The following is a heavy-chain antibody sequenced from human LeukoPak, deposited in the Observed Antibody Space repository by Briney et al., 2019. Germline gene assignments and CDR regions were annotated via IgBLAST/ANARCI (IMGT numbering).Heavy chain of an antibody. D-gene: IGHD4-17*01. CDR3: ARTYGDYGTTYYYYYMDV. CDR2: IYRTGST. J-gene: IGHJ6*03. Sequence: SETLSLTCAVSGYSVGSGYYWAWIRQPPGKGLEWIGSIYRTGSTYYNPSLRSRVTLSLDTSYNQLSLRLRSVTAADTATYSCARTYGDYGTTYYYYYMDVWGQGTTVTASS. V-gene: IGHV4-38-2*01. CDR1: GYSVGSGYY.